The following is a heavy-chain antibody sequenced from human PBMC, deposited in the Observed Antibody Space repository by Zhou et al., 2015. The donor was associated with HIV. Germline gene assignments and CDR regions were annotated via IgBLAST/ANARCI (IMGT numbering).Heavy chain of an antibody. CDR2: IKSKTDGGTT. D-gene: IGHD1-7*01. CDR1: GFTFSNAW. CDR3: TTLKTTHYFDY. J-gene: IGHJ4*02. Sequence: EVHLVESGGGLLRPGGALRLSCTASGFTFSNAWMSWVRQAPGKGLEWLGRIKSKTDGGTTEYAAPVKGRFAISRDDSRDTLYLQMNSLKTEDTAVYYCTTLKTTHYFDYWAWEPWSPSPQ. V-gene: IGHV3-15*01.